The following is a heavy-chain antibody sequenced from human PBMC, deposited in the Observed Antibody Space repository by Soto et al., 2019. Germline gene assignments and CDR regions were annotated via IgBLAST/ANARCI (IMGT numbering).Heavy chain of an antibody. Sequence: GGSLRLSCAASGFTFDDYAMHWVRQAPGKGLEWVSGISWNSGSIGYADSVKGRFTISRDNAKNSLYLQMNSLRAEDTALYYCASVFWSGYYNSGLLAPTRRPGMDVWGQGTTVTVS. CDR2: ISWNSGSI. CDR3: ASVFWSGYYNSGLLAPTRRPGMDV. D-gene: IGHD3-3*01. J-gene: IGHJ6*02. CDR1: GFTFDDYA. V-gene: IGHV3-9*01.